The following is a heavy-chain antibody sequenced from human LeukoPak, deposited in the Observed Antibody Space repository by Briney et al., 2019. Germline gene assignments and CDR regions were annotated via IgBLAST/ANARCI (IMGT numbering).Heavy chain of an antibody. CDR3: ASRPLYSSGWPPRDY. CDR1: GFTFSSHA. J-gene: IGHJ4*02. D-gene: IGHD6-19*01. Sequence: PGGSLRLSCAASGFTFSSHAMSWVRQAPGKGLEWVSAIRGNGGSTYYADSVKGRFTIYRDNYKNTLYLQMNSLRAEDTAVYYCASRPLYSSGWPPRDYWGQGTLVTVSS. CDR2: IRGNGGST. V-gene: IGHV3-23*01.